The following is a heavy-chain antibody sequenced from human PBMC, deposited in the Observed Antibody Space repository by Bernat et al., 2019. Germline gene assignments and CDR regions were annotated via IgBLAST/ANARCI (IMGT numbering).Heavy chain of an antibody. V-gene: IGHV4-39*01. Sequence: QLQLQESGPGLVKPSETLSLTCTVSGGSISSSSYYWGWIRQPPGKGLEWIGSIYYSASTYYNPSLKSRVTISVDTSKNQFSLKLSSVTAADTAVYYCARHWGGGKGSKHQYFDYWGQGTLVTVSS. J-gene: IGHJ4*02. CDR1: GGSISSSSYY. CDR3: ARHWGGGKGSKHQYFDY. CDR2: IYYSAST. D-gene: IGHD4-23*01.